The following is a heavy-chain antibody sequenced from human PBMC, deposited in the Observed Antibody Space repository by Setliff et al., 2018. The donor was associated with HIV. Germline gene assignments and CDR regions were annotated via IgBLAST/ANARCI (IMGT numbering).Heavy chain of an antibody. CDR2: TIPMYGVT. CDR1: GGTFGIYG. D-gene: IGHD3-22*01. CDR3: ARAPGAYYYDSSGYPIGIRFDY. J-gene: IGHJ4*02. V-gene: IGHV1-69*05. Sequence: GASVKVSCKASGGTFGIYGISWVRQAPGQGLEWMGGTIPMYGVTNYAQKFQGRVTITTDESTSTAYMELSSLRSEDTAVYYCARAPGAYYYDSSGYPIGIRFDYWGQGTLVTVSS.